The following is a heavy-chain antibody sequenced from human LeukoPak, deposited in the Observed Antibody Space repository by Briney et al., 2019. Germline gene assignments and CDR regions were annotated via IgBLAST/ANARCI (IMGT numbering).Heavy chain of an antibody. D-gene: IGHD3-16*02. Sequence: GSLILSCTASGFTFGDFALSWVRQAPGKGLEWGGFIRSKGYGGTTEYAAAVKGKFTISREESNGMADLQMNSLKTEDTAVYYCTRGYDYVWGSYRHFDSWGQGTLVTVSS. CDR3: TRGYDYVWGSYRHFDS. CDR2: IRSKGYGGTT. CDR1: GFTFGDFA. V-gene: IGHV3-49*04. J-gene: IGHJ4*02.